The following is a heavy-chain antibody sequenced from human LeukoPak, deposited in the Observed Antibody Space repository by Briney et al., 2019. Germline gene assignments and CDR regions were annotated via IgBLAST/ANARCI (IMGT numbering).Heavy chain of an antibody. J-gene: IGHJ4*02. CDR1: GFTFSSYE. CDR3: ARSVAAGGILDY. CDR2: ISSSGSTI. D-gene: IGHD6-13*01. Sequence: QPGGSLRLSCAASGFTFSSYEMNWVRQAPGKGLEWVSYISSSGSTIYYADSVKGRFTIPRDNAKNSLYLQMNSLRAEDTAVYYCARSVAAGGILDYWGQGTLVTVSS. V-gene: IGHV3-48*03.